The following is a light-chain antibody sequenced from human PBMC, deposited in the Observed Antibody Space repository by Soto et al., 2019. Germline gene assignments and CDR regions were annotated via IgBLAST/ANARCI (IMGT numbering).Light chain of an antibody. V-gene: IGKV1-39*02. J-gene: IGKJ4*01. CDR2: AAA. CDR3: QQYGRAPLT. Sequence: CASVGDRGPIPCQASQSISSYLTWSQQKPGKAPELLIYAAASLKRGVPSRFGGSGSGTDFTLTISRLEPEDFAVYYCQQYGRAPLTFGAGTKVEIK. CDR1: QSISSY.